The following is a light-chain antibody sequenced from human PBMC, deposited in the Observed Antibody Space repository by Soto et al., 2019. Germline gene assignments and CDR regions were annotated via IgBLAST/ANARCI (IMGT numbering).Light chain of an antibody. V-gene: IGKV3-11*01. Sequence: EIVLTQSPATLSLSPGERATLSFRASQSVSSYLAWYQQKPGQAPRLLIYDASNSATGIPARFSGSGSGTDFTLTISRLEPEDFAVYYCQQRSNWTPITFGQGTRLEIK. CDR3: QQRSNWTPIT. CDR2: DAS. CDR1: QSVSSY. J-gene: IGKJ5*01.